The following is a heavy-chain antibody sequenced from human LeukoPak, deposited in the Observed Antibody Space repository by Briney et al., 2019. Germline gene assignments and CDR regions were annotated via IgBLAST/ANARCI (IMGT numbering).Heavy chain of an antibody. CDR2: IYHSGKS. Sequence: SETLSLTCSVSGYSISSGYYWDWIRQPPGKGLEWIASIYHSGKSYYNPSLESRVTISVDTSKNQFSLKLSSVTATDTAVYYCARQLYSSGSYYAPMDVWGKGTTVTISS. J-gene: IGHJ6*03. V-gene: IGHV4-38-2*02. CDR1: GYSISSGYY. D-gene: IGHD3-10*01. CDR3: ARQLYSSGSYYAPMDV.